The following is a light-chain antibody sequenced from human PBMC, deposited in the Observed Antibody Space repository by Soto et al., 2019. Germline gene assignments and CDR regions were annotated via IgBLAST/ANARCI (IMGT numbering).Light chain of an antibody. J-gene: IGKJ1*01. Sequence: EIVLTQSPDTLSLSPGERATLSCRASQSVSSSYLAWYQQTPGQAPRLLIYGTSNRATGIPDRFSGSGSGTDFTLTISRLXPEDFAVYYCQQYGNSRWTFGQGTKVEIK. CDR3: QQYGNSRWT. CDR2: GTS. CDR1: QSVSSSY. V-gene: IGKV3-20*01.